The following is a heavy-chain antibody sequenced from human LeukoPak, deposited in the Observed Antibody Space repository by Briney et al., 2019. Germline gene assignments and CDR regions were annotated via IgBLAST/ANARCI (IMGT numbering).Heavy chain of an antibody. J-gene: IGHJ4*02. CDR1: GGSISSYY. Sequence: PSETLSLTCTVSGGSISSYYWSWLRQPPGKGLEWIGYIYYSGSTNYNPSLKSRVTISVDTSKNQFSLKLSSVTAADTAVYYCASALGRDDYWGQGTLVTVSS. V-gene: IGHV4-59*12. CDR3: ASALGRDDY. CDR2: IYYSGST.